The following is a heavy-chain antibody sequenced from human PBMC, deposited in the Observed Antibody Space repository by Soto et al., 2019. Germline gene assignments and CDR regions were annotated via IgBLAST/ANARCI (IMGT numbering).Heavy chain of an antibody. CDR2: ISAYNGNT. D-gene: IGHD2-15*01. CDR3: ARDTSLQYCSGGSCYSGYNWFDP. CDR1: GYTFPSYG. Sequence: GASVKVSCKASGYTFPSYGISWVRQAPGQGLEWMGWISAYNGNTNYAQKLQGRVTMTTDTSTSTAYMELRSLRSDDTAVYYCARDTSLQYCSGGSCYSGYNWFDPWGQGTLVTVSS. V-gene: IGHV1-18*01. J-gene: IGHJ5*02.